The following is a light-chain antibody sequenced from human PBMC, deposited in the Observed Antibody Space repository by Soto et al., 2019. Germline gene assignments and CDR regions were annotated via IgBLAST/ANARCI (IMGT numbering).Light chain of an antibody. J-gene: IGLJ2*01. CDR3: SSYASSNTLL. CDR1: SSDVGGYNF. Sequence: QSALTQPASVSGSPGQSIAISCTGTSSDVGGYNFVSWYQQHPGKAPKLMIYDVSNRPSGVSDRFSGSKSGNTASLTISGLQAEYEADYYCSSYASSNTLLFGGGTKLTVL. V-gene: IGLV2-14*01. CDR2: DVS.